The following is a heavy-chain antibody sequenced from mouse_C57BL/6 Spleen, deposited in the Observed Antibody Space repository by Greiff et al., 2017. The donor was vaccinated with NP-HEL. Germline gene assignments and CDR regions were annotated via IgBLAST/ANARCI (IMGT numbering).Heavy chain of an antibody. CDR1: GYTFTSYW. D-gene: IGHD1-1*01. CDR3: ARVTTVVADY. J-gene: IGHJ2*01. V-gene: IGHV1-55*01. CDR2: IYPGSGST. Sequence: QVQLQQPGAELVKPGASVKMSCKASGYTFTSYWITWVKQRPGQGLEWIGEIYPGSGSTNYNEKFKSKATLTADTSSSTAYMQLSSLTSEDSAVYYCARVTTVVADYWGQGTTLTVSS.